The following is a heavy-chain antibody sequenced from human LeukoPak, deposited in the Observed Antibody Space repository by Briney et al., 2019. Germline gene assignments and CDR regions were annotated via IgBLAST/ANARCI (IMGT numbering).Heavy chain of an antibody. J-gene: IGHJ4*02. CDR3: ARGTVTNYFDY. V-gene: IGHV3-48*03. Sequence: GGSLRLSCAASGFTFRDYEMNWVRQAPRKGLEWTSYISASGSTIKYVDPVKGRFTISRDNAKNSLYLQMNSLRAEDTAVYYCARGTVTNYFDYWGQGTLVTVSS. CDR1: GFTFRDYE. CDR2: ISASGSTI. D-gene: IGHD4-17*01.